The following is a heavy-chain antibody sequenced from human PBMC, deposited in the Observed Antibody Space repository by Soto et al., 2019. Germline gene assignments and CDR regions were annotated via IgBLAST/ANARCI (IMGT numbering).Heavy chain of an antibody. CDR1: GDTFSSYD. V-gene: IGHV1-8*01. CDR2: MNPNSANT. D-gene: IGHD6-13*01. J-gene: IGHJ3*02. CDR3: ASRSSWYADAFDI. Sequence: ASVNVSCKASGDTFSSYDINWVRQATGQGLEWMGWMNPNSANTGYAQKFQGRVTMTRNTSITTAYMELSSLRSEDTAVYYCASRSSWYADAFDIWGQGTMVTVSS.